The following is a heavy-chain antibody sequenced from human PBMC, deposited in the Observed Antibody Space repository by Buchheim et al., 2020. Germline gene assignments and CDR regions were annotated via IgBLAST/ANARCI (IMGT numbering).Heavy chain of an antibody. J-gene: IGHJ4*02. CDR2: IYYSGST. CDR1: GGSISSYY. Sequence: QVQLQESGPGLVKPSETLSLTCTVSGGSISSYYWSWIRQPPGKGLEWIGYIYYSGSTNYNPSLKSRVTISVETSNNQFPLKLSSVTAADTAVYYCARVSNAYYDFWSGYYLDYWGQGTL. CDR3: ARVSNAYYDFWSGYYLDY. V-gene: IGHV4-59*01. D-gene: IGHD3-3*01.